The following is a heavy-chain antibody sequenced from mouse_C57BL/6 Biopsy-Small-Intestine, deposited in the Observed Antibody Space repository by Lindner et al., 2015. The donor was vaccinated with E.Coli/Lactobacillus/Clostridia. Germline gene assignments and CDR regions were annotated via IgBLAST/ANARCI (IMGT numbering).Heavy chain of an antibody. CDR2: MSPYSYNT. Sequence: SVKVSCKASGYSSTSYDISWVRQATGQGLEWMGWMSPYSYNTGYSQRFQGRVIMTRNTSINTAYMELSSLTSEDTAVYYCARGFVHSTWRFDAFDIWGQGTMVTVSS. CDR3: ARGFVHSTWRFDAFDI. CDR1: GYSSTSYD. J-gene: IGHJ1*01. V-gene: IGHV1-81*01. D-gene: IGHD3-1*01.